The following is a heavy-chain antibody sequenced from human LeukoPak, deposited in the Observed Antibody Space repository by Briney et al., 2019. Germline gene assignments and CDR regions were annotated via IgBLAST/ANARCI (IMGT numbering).Heavy chain of an antibody. J-gene: IGHJ4*02. CDR1: GFTFSSYA. CDR3: AKVASGYSYGYPSGDY. Sequence: GGSLRLSCAASGFTFSSYAMHWVRQAPGKGLEYVSAISSNGGSTYYANSVKGRFTISRDNSKNTLYLQMGSLRAEDTAVYYCAKVASGYSYGYPSGDYWGQGTLVTVSS. CDR2: ISSNGGST. V-gene: IGHV3-64*01. D-gene: IGHD5-18*01.